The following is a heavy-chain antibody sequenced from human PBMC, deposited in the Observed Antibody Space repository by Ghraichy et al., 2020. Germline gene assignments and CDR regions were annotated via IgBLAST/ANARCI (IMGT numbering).Heavy chain of an antibody. CDR2: ISGRGDRI. V-gene: IGHV3-23*01. CDR1: AFTFSTYA. Sequence: GGSLRLSCVASAFTFSTYAMSWVRQAPGKGLEWVSAISGRGDRIYDADSVKGRFTISRDNSKNTLYLQMNSLRAEDTAVYYCASQGAIVAAWCAFDIWGQGTIFIVSS. J-gene: IGHJ3*02. D-gene: IGHD2-15*01. CDR3: ASQGAIVAAWCAFDI.